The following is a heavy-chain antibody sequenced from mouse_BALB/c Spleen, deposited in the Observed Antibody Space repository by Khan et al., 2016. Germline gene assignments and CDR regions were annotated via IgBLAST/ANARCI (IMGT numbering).Heavy chain of an antibody. J-gene: IGHJ1*01. Sequence: EVELVESGGGLVKPGGSLKLSCAASGFAFSSYDMSWVRQTPEKRLEWVATISSGGSYTYYPDSVKGRFTISRDNARNTLYLQMSSLRSADTAVYYCARIYYGKRDWYFDVWGAGTTVTVSS. V-gene: IGHV5-9*02. CDR3: ARIYYGKRDWYFDV. CDR2: ISSGGSYT. CDR1: GFAFSSYD. D-gene: IGHD2-1*01.